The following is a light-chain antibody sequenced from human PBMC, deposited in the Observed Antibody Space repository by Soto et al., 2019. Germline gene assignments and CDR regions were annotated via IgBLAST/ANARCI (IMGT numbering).Light chain of an antibody. J-gene: IGKJ2*01. CDR2: VAS. Sequence: DIQMTQSPSSLSASIGERVTITCRANQSINNFLNWYQHRPGQAPQLLIYVASSLQSGVPSRFSGSGSGTDFTLTISSLQPEDFATYFCQQTFNTPRTFGQGTKLEIK. CDR3: QQTFNTPRT. V-gene: IGKV1-39*01. CDR1: QSINNF.